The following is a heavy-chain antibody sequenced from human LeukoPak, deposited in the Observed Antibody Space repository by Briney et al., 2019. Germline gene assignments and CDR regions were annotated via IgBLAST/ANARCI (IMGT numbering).Heavy chain of an antibody. CDR2: ISGDGTAR. CDR1: GFTSSSYW. Sequence: GGSLRLSCAASGFTSSSYWMHWGRQAPGNGLVWVSRISGDGTARNYADSVKGRFTISRDDAKNTVDLQMNSLRGEDTAVYYCVRGRGSYGWFDPWGQGTLVTVSS. CDR3: VRGRGSYGWFDP. J-gene: IGHJ5*02. D-gene: IGHD3-10*01. V-gene: IGHV3-74*01.